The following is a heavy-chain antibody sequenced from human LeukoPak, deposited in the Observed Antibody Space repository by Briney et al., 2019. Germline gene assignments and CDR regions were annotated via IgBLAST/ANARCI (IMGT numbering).Heavy chain of an antibody. CDR1: GGSISSSSYY. Sequence: SETLSLTCTVSGGSISSSSYYWGWIRQPPGKGLEWIGSIYYSGSTYYNPSLKSRVTISVDTSKNQFSLKLSSVTAADTAVYYCARHGMVRGFGYYFDYWGQGTLVTVSS. J-gene: IGHJ4*02. D-gene: IGHD3-10*01. CDR3: ARHGMVRGFGYYFDY. CDR2: IYYSGST. V-gene: IGHV4-39*01.